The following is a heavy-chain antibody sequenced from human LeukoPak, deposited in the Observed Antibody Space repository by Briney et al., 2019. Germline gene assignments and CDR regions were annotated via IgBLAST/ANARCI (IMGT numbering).Heavy chain of an antibody. V-gene: IGHV3-49*03. J-gene: IGHJ4*02. CDR2: IRSKAYGGTT. D-gene: IGHD2-8*01. Sequence: HSGGSLRLSCTASGFTFGDYAMSWFRQAPGKGLEWVGFIRSKAYGGTTEYAASVKGRFTISRDDSKSIAYLQMNSLKTEDTAVYYCTRYGPKAHSDYWGQGTLVTVSS. CDR1: GFTFGDYA. CDR3: TRYGPKAHSDY.